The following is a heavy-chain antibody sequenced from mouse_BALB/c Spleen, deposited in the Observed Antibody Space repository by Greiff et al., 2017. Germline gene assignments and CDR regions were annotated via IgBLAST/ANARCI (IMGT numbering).Heavy chain of an antibody. Sequence: EVQGVESGGDLVKPGGSLKLSCAASGFTFSSYGMSWVRQTPDKRLEWVATISSGGSYTYYPDSVKGRFTISRDNAKNTLYLQMSSLKSEDTAMYYCARGGKGYDDGLDYRGQGTTLTVSS. D-gene: IGHD2-2*01. CDR2: ISSGGSYT. CDR1: GFTFSSYG. J-gene: IGHJ2*01. CDR3: ARGGKGYDDGLDY. V-gene: IGHV5-6*01.